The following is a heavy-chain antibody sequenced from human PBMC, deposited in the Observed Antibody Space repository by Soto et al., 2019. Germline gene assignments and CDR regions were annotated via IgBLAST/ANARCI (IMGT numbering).Heavy chain of an antibody. Sequence: GSLRLSCAASGFTFSIYSMNWVRQAPGKGLEWVSSISSSSSYIYYADSVKGRFTISRDNAKNSLYLQMNSLRAEDTAVYYCARDSCSGGSCYSAYYGMDVWGQGTTVTVSS. CDR1: GFTFSIYS. CDR3: ARDSCSGGSCYSAYYGMDV. D-gene: IGHD2-15*01. CDR2: ISSSSSYI. V-gene: IGHV3-21*01. J-gene: IGHJ6*02.